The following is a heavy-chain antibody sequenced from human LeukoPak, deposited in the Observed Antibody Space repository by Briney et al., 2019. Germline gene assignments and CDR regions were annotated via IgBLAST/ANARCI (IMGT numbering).Heavy chain of an antibody. CDR2: ISGSGGST. V-gene: IGHV3-23*01. D-gene: IGHD3-10*01. CDR3: AKVKNRKYYYGSGSYYIPNYFDY. J-gene: IGHJ4*02. CDR1: GFTFDDYA. Sequence: GGSLRLSCAASGFTFDDYAMHWVRHAPGKGLEWVSAISGSGGSTYYADSVKGRFTISRDNSKNTLYLQMNSLRAEDTAVYYCAKVKNRKYYYGSGSYYIPNYFDYWGQGTLVTVSS.